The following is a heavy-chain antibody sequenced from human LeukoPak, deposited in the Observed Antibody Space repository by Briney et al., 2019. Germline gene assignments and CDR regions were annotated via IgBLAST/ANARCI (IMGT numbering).Heavy chain of an antibody. J-gene: IGHJ4*02. Sequence: SETLSLTCAVYGGSFSGYYWSWIRQPPGKGLEWIGEINHSGSTNYNPSLKSRVTISVDTSKNQFSLKLSSVTAADTAVYYCARGPDNPGEYYFDYWGQGTLVTVSS. D-gene: IGHD3-10*01. CDR3: ARGPDNPGEYYFDY. CDR1: GGSFSGYY. CDR2: INHSGST. V-gene: IGHV4-34*01.